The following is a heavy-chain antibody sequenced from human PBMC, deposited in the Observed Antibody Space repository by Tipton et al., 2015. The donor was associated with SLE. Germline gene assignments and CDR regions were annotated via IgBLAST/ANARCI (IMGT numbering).Heavy chain of an antibody. CDR1: GGSISSGSYF. CDR3: AGDSSGSYYDRGGYYQLANRHFDL. V-gene: IGHV4-61*02. Sequence: TLSLTCTLSGGSISSGSYFWTWIRQPAGKGLEWLGRIHTSGGTSYNPSLEGRVTISMDTSENQFSLKLNSVTAADTAVYYCAGDSSGSYYDRGGYYQLANRHFDLWGRGILVSVSS. CDR2: IHTSGGT. D-gene: IGHD3-22*01. J-gene: IGHJ4*02.